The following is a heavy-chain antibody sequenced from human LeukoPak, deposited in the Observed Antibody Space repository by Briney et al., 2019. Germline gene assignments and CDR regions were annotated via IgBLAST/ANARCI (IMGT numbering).Heavy chain of an antibody. CDR2: IYYSGST. J-gene: IGHJ4*02. V-gene: IGHV4-39*01. CDR1: GGSISSSSYY. Sequence: SETLSLTCTVPGGSISSSSYYWGWIRQPPGKGLEWIGSIYYSGSTYYNPSLKSRVTISVDTSKNQFSLKLSSVTAADTAVYYCASRKPINSGSSGGDYWGQGTLVTVSS. CDR3: ASRKPINSGSSGGDY. D-gene: IGHD1-26*01.